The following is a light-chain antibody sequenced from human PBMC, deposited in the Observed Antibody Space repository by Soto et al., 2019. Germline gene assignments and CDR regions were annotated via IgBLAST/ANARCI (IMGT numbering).Light chain of an antibody. CDR1: QTLSNSF. Sequence: EIVLTQSPCTLSLSPGERATLSCRASQTLSNSFIAWYQQKPGQAPRLLIYDTSSRATGVPDRYSASGSGTDFTLTISRLEPEDFAVYFCQQYGNSPLTFGRGTKVDI. CDR2: DTS. V-gene: IGKV3-20*01. J-gene: IGKJ4*01. CDR3: QQYGNSPLT.